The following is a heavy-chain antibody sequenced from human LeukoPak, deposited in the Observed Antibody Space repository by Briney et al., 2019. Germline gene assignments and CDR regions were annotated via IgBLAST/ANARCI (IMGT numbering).Heavy chain of an antibody. V-gene: IGHV4-34*01. J-gene: IGHJ5*02. Sequence: GSLRLSCAASGFTFDDYGMSWIRQPPGKGLEWVGEINHSGSTNYNPSLKSRVTISVDTSKNQFSLKLSSVTAADTAVYYCARHRFRGNWFDPWGQGTLVTVSS. CDR2: INHSGST. D-gene: IGHD3-10*01. CDR1: GFTFDDYG. CDR3: ARHRFRGNWFDP.